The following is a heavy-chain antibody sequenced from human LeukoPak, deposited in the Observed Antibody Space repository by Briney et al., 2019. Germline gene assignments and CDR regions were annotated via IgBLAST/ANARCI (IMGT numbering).Heavy chain of an antibody. J-gene: IGHJ6*02. V-gene: IGHV3-33*01. CDR3: ARDRTPMGSSWYDYYYGMDV. Sequence: PGGSLRLSCAASGFTFSSYGMHWVRQAPGKGLEWVAVIWYDGSNKYYADSVKGRFTISRDNSKNTLYLQMNSLGAEDTAVYYCARDRTPMGSSWYDYYYGMDVWGQGTTVTVSS. CDR1: GFTFSSYG. D-gene: IGHD6-13*01. CDR2: IWYDGSNK.